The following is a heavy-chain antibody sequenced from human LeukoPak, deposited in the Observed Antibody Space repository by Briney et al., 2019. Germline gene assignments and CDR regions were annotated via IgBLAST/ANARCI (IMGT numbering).Heavy chain of an antibody. V-gene: IGHV1-2*02. Sequence: ASVKVSCKPSVYTFTGYYMHWVRQAPRQGREWMGWINPNSGGTNYAQKFQGRVTMTRDTSLSTAYMELSRLRSDDTAVYYCARAAIRAVGSMDVWGQGTTVTVSS. CDR2: INPNSGGT. J-gene: IGHJ6*02. CDR1: VYTFTGYY. CDR3: ARAAIRAVGSMDV. D-gene: IGHD2-15*01.